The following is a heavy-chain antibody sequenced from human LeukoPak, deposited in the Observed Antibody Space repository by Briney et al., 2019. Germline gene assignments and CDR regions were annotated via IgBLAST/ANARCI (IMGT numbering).Heavy chain of an antibody. V-gene: IGHV4-34*01. D-gene: IGHD2-8*02. CDR2: INHSGST. Sequence: SETLSLTCAGYGGSFSGYYWSWIRQPPGKGLEWIGEINHSGSTNYNPSLKSRVTMSVDTSKNQFSLKLSSVTAADTAVYYCARSSVLRAWYYFDYWGQGTLVTVSS. CDR3: ARSSVLRAWYYFDY. J-gene: IGHJ4*02. CDR1: GGSFSGYY.